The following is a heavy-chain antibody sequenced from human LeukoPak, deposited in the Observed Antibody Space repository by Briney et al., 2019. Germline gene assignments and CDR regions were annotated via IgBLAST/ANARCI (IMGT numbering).Heavy chain of an antibody. CDR1: GFTFSTSW. CDR3: AKDPSPYSSDDY. Sequence: GGSLRLSCVASGFTFSTSWMTWVRQAPGKGLEWVANINQDGSEEKYADSVKGRFTISRDNSKNTLYLQMNSLRAEDTAVYYCAKDPSPYSSDDYWGQGTLVTVSS. D-gene: IGHD4-4*01. J-gene: IGHJ4*02. CDR2: INQDGSEE. V-gene: IGHV3-7*03.